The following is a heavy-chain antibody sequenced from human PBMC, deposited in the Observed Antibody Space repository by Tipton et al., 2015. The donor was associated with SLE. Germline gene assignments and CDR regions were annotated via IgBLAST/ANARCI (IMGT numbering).Heavy chain of an antibody. Sequence: TLSLSCAVYGGSFSGYYWSWSRQPPGKGLELNGEINHSGRTNYNPSLQSRVTVSVYKSKNQFSLKLSSVPAAETAVYYCARIFYYGSGSPLDYWGQGTLVTVSS. D-gene: IGHD3-10*01. CDR3: ARIFYYGSGSPLDY. CDR1: GGSFSGYY. J-gene: IGHJ4*02. CDR2: INHSGRT. V-gene: IGHV4-34*01.